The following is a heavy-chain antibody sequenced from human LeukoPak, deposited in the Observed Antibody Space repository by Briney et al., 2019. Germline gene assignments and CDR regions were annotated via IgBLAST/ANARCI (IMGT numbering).Heavy chain of an antibody. D-gene: IGHD5-18*01. CDR3: ARDNDRATSTGY. J-gene: IGHJ4*02. V-gene: IGHV1-2*02. Sequence: ASVKASCKASGYTFTGYYMHWVRQAPGQGLEWMGWINPNSGGTNYAQKFQGRVTMTRDTSISTAYMELSRLRSDDTAAYYCARDNDRATSTGYWGQGTLVTVSS. CDR1: GYTFTGYY. CDR2: INPNSGGT.